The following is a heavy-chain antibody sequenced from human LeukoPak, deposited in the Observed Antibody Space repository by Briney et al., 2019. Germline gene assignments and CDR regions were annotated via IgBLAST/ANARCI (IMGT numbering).Heavy chain of an antibody. CDR2: ISYDGSNK. V-gene: IGHV3-30-3*01. CDR1: GFTFSSYA. J-gene: IGHJ1*01. D-gene: IGHD6-19*01. Sequence: GRSLRLSCAASGFTFSSYAMHWVRQAPGKGLEWVAVISYDGSNKYYADSVKGRFTISRDNSKNTLYLQMNSVRAEDTAVYYCARDLAVAGKGSWGQGTLVTVSS. CDR3: ARDLAVAGKGS.